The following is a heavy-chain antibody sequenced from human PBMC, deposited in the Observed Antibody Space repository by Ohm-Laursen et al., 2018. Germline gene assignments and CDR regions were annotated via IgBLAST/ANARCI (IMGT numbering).Heavy chain of an antibody. CDR3: ASFLLPYYYYTIGV. CDR1: GFTFSDYY. D-gene: IGHD2-21*02. CDR2: ISNSGSTI. V-gene: IGHV3-11*01. Sequence: GSLRLSCAASGFTFSDYYMSWIRQAPGKGLEWVSYISNSGSTIYYADSVKGRFSISRDNAKNSLYLQMNSLIVEDTATYYCASFLLPYYYYTIGVWGQGTTVAVSS. J-gene: IGHJ6*02.